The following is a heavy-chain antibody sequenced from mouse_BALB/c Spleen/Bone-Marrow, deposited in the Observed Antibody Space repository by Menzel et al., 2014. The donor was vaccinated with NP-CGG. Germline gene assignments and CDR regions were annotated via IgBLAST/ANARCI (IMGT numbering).Heavy chain of an antibody. V-gene: IGHV2-2*02. CDR2: IWSGGST. Sequence: VQRVESGPGLVQPSQSLSITCTVSGFSLTSYGVRWVRQSPGKGLEWLGVIWSGGSTDYNAAFISRLSISKGNSKSQVFFKMNSLQANDTAIYYCASPYYGNYVYAMDYWGQGTSVTVSS. J-gene: IGHJ4*01. CDR1: GFSLTSYG. CDR3: ASPYYGNYVYAMDY. D-gene: IGHD2-10*01.